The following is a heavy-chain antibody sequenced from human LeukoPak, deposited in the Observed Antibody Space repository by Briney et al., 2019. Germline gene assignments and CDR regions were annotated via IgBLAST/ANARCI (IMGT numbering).Heavy chain of an antibody. CDR2: IASSSSYI. D-gene: IGHD6-25*01. Sequence: GGSLRLSCAASGFTFSSYAMSWVRQAPGKGLECVSSIASSSSYIYYADSVKGRFTISRDNAKNSLYLQMNSLRAEDTAVYYCAREGSSGWYFDYWGQGTLVTVSS. J-gene: IGHJ4*02. CDR1: GFTFSSYA. CDR3: AREGSSGWYFDY. V-gene: IGHV3-21*01.